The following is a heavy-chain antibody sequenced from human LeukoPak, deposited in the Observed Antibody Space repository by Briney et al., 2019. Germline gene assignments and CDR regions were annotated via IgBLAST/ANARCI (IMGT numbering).Heavy chain of an antibody. Sequence: GGSLRLSCAASGFTFSSYGMHWVRQAPGKGLEWVAVISYDGSNKYYADSVKGRFTISRDNSKNTLYLQMNSLRAEDTAVYYCAKDQDIVVVPAAKGGQGTLVTVSS. CDR2: ISYDGSNK. V-gene: IGHV3-30*18. D-gene: IGHD2-2*01. CDR1: GFTFSSYG. J-gene: IGHJ4*02. CDR3: AKDQDIVVVPAAK.